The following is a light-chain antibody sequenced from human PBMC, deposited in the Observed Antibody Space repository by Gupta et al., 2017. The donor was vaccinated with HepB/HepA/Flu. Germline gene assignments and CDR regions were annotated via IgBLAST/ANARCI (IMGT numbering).Light chain of an antibody. CDR3: QAWDSNLVV. V-gene: IGLV3-1*01. J-gene: IGLJ2*01. CDR1: KLGDKY. CDR2: QDT. Sequence: SYELTQPPSVSVSPGQTASITCSGDKLGDKYASWYQQKPGQSPVLVIYQDTKRPSGIPERFSGSNTGNTATLTISGTQAMDEADYYCQAWDSNLVVFGGGTKLTVL.